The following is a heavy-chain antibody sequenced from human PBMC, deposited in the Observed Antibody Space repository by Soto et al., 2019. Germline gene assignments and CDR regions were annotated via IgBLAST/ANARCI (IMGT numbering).Heavy chain of an antibody. CDR2: ISSSGSTI. Sequence: PGGSLRLSCAASGFTFSSYEMNWVRQAPGKGLEWVSYISSSGSTIYYADSVKGRFTISRDNAKNSLYLQMNSLRAEDTAVYYCAGTRRGIKQLVHYNWFDPWGQGTLVTVSS. J-gene: IGHJ5*02. D-gene: IGHD6-6*01. CDR3: AGTRRGIKQLVHYNWFDP. CDR1: GFTFSSYE. V-gene: IGHV3-48*03.